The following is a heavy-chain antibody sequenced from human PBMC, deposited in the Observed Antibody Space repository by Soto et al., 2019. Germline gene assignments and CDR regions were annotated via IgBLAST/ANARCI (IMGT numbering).Heavy chain of an antibody. J-gene: IGHJ4*02. V-gene: IGHV1-18*01. CDR1: GYTFNNYG. D-gene: IGHD2-21*01. CDR2: INAYNGHT. Sequence: QVKLVQSAAAVKQPGASVKVSCKASGYTFNNYGITWVRQAPGQGLEWMAWINAYNGHTNYAQKFQDRVAMTTDTSTRTVYMELRSLRSDDTAVIYCARAIAPDHSDHWGQGTLVTVSS. CDR3: ARAIAPDHSDH.